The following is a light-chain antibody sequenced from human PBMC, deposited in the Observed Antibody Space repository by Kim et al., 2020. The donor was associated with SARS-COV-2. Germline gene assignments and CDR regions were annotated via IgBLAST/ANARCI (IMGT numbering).Light chain of an antibody. CDR1: QDISNY. V-gene: IGKV1-33*01. J-gene: IGKJ5*01. CDR2: DAS. Sequence: AVGDRVTITCQASQDISNYLKWYQQKPGKAPKLLIYDASNLETGVPSRFSGSGSGTDFTFTISSLQPEDIATYYCQQYDNLPSITFGQGTRLEIK. CDR3: QQYDNLPSIT.